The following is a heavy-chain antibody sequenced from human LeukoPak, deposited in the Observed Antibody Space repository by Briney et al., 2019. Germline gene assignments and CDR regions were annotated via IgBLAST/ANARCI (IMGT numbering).Heavy chain of an antibody. V-gene: IGHV1-69*04. Sequence: GASVKVSCKVSGYTSPFYGITWVRQAPGQGLEWIGRIIPSLDVANYAQKFQGRVTLSVDRDTATTYMEVTSLRSEDTAIYYCARDHCSPGTCLGGHWGQGTLVTVSS. D-gene: IGHD2-15*01. J-gene: IGHJ4*02. CDR3: ARDHCSPGTCLGGH. CDR2: IIPSLDVA. CDR1: GYTSPFYG.